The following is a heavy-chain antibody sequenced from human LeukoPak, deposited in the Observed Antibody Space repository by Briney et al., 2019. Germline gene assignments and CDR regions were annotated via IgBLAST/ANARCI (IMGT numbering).Heavy chain of an antibody. J-gene: IGHJ5*02. CDR3: ARDWRDYCSSTSCYNDNWFDP. CDR1: GYTFTSYG. V-gene: IGHV1-18*01. Sequence: SVKVSCKASGYTFTSYGISWVRQAPGQGLEWMGWISAYNGNTNYAQKLQGRVTMTTDTSTSTAYMELRSLRSDDTAVYYCARDWRDYCSSTSCYNDNWFDPWGQGTLVTVSS. D-gene: IGHD2-2*02. CDR2: ISAYNGNT.